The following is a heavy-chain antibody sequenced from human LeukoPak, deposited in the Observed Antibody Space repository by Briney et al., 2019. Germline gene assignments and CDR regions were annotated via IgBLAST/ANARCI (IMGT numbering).Heavy chain of an antibody. CDR2: IYYSGST. CDR1: GGSISSYY. J-gene: IGHJ6*02. D-gene: IGHD3-16*01. Sequence: SETLSLTCTVSGGSISSYYWSWIQQPPGKGLEWIGYIYYSGSTNYNPSLKSRVTIPVDTSKNQFSLKLSSVTAADTAVYYCARDPTPLYVNYYYGMDVWGQGTTVTVSS. V-gene: IGHV4-59*01. CDR3: ARDPTPLYVNYYYGMDV.